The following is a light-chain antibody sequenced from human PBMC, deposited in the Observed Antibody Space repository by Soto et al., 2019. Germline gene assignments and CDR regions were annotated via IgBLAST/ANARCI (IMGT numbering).Light chain of an antibody. V-gene: IGKV3-20*01. CDR1: QGTSRY. CDR3: QQYSTSPIS. J-gene: IGKJ5*01. CDR2: GAS. Sequence: ENVLTQSPGTLSLSPGERATLSCRASQGTSRYLSWYQQRPGQAPRLLIYGASSRATGIPDRFSGSGSGTDFTLTISRLEHEDFAVYYCQQYSTSPISFGQGTRLEIK.